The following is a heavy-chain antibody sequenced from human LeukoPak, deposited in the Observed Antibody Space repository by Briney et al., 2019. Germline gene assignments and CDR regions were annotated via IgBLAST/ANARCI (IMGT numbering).Heavy chain of an antibody. J-gene: IGHJ5*02. CDR1: GFTLCSYA. CDR3: ANPATYSSGWYWFDP. Sequence: GSLILSCAASGFTLCSYAMSWVRQAPGKGLEWVSAISGSGGSTYYADSVKGRFTISRDNSKNTLYLQMNSLGAEDTAVYYCANPATYSSGWYWFDPWGQGTLVTVSS. D-gene: IGHD6-19*01. V-gene: IGHV3-23*01. CDR2: ISGSGGST.